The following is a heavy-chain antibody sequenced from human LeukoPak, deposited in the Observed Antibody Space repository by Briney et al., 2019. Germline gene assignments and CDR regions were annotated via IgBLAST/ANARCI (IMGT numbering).Heavy chain of an antibody. D-gene: IGHD6-13*01. V-gene: IGHV3-23*01. Sequence: GGSLRLSCAASGFTFSSYAMSWVRQAPGKGLEWVSAISSSGGSTYYADSVKGRFTISRDNSKNTLYLQMNSLRAEDTAVYYCAKTQGGYSSSWSPVGDFDYWGQGTLVTVSS. CDR1: GFTFSSYA. CDR3: AKTQGGYSSSWSPVGDFDY. CDR2: ISSSGGST. J-gene: IGHJ4*02.